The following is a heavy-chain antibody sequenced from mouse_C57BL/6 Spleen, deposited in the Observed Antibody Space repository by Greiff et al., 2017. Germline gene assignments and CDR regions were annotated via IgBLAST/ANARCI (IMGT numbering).Heavy chain of an antibody. V-gene: IGHV1-52*01. J-gene: IGHJ4*01. D-gene: IGHD1-1*02. CDR3: ARSRGYYYAMDY. Sequence: VKLQQPGAELVRPGSSVKLSCKASGYTFTSYWMHWVKQRPIQGLEWIGNIDPSDSETHYNQKFKDKATLTVDKSSSTAYMQLSSLTSEDSAVYYCARSRGYYYAMDYWGQGTSVTVSS. CDR1: GYTFTSYW. CDR2: IDPSDSET.